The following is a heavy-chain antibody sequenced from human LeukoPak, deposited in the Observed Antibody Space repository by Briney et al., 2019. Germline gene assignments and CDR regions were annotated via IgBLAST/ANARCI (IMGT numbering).Heavy chain of an antibody. CDR1: GGSISSSSYY. CDR2: IYYSGST. V-gene: IGHV4-39*07. CDR3: ARSPMGDVWGSYRHAFDI. Sequence: PSETLSLTCTVSGGSISSSSYYWGWIRQPPGKGLEWIGSIYYSGSTYYNPSLKSRVTISVDTSKNQFSLKLSSVTAADTAVYYCARSPMGDVWGSYRHAFDIWGQGTMVTVSS. J-gene: IGHJ3*02. D-gene: IGHD3-16*02.